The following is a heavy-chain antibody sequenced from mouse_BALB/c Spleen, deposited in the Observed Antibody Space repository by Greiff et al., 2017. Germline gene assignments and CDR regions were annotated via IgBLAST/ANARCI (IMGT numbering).Heavy chain of an antibody. J-gene: IGHJ3*01. CDR2: IPYSGST. Sequence: EVQLQESGPDLVKPSQSLSLSCTVSGYSITSGYSWHWIRQFPGNQLEWMGYIPYSGSTNYNPSLKSRISITLDTSKNQFFLQLNSVTTEDTATYYCAREDGNRFAYWGQGTLVTVSA. D-gene: IGHD2-1*01. CDR1: GYSITSGYS. V-gene: IGHV3-1*02. CDR3: AREDGNRFAY.